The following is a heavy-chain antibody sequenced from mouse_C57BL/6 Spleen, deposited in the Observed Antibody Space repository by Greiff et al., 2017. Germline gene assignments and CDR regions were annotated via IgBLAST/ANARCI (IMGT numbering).Heavy chain of an antibody. J-gene: IGHJ4*01. CDR1: GFTFSDYG. CDR2: ISSGSSTI. D-gene: IGHD2-3*01. V-gene: IGHV5-17*01. CDR3: ARLGVYDGYYGAMDY. Sequence: EVMLVESGGGLVKPGGSLKLSCAASGFTFSDYGMHWVRQAPEKGLEWVAYISSGSSTIYYADTVKGRFTISRDNAKNTLFLQMTSLRSEDTAMYYCARLGVYDGYYGAMDYWGQGTSVTVSS.